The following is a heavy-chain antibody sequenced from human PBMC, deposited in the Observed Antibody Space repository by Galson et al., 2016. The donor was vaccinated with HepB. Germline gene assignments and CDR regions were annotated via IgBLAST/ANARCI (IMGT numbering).Heavy chain of an antibody. CDR1: GVTFSTSA. Sequence: SVKVSCKASGVTFSTSAVQWGRQARGQHLEWIGWIVAGNGDTKYAQKFQERVTITRDMSTRTAYMELSSLTSEDTAVYYCAARGNSWPYYWGRGTMVTVSS. CDR2: IVAGNGDT. V-gene: IGHV1-58*01. CDR3: AARGNSWPYY. J-gene: IGHJ4*03. D-gene: IGHD6-13*01.